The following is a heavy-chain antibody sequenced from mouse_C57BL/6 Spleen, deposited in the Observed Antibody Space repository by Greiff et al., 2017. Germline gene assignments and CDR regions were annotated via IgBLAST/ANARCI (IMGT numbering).Heavy chain of an antibody. CDR2: IYPGSGNT. CDR3: ATITTVVARAMDY. Sequence: VKLQESGAELVRPGASVKLSCKASGYTFTDYYINWVKQRPGQGLEWIARIYPGSGNTYYNEKFKGKATLTAEKSSSTAYMQLSSLTSEDSAVYFCATITTVVARAMDYWGQGTSVTVSS. V-gene: IGHV1-76*01. CDR1: GYTFTDYY. J-gene: IGHJ4*01. D-gene: IGHD1-1*01.